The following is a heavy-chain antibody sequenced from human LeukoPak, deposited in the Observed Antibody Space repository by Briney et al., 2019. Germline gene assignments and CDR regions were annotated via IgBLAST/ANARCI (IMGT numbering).Heavy chain of an antibody. J-gene: IGHJ4*02. Sequence: SETLSLTCTVSGDSFNSNSYYWGWIRQPPGKGLEWIGIINYSGSTSYCPSLKSRVTISVDTSKNQFFLRLSSVTAADTAVYYCASKAGYSSGYEFFDYWGQGTLVTVSS. CDR1: GDSFNSNSYY. D-gene: IGHD5-18*01. CDR3: ASKAGYSSGYEFFDY. CDR2: INYSGST. V-gene: IGHV4-39*01.